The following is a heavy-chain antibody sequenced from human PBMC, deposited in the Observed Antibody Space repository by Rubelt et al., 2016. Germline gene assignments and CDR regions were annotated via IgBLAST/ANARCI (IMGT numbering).Heavy chain of an antibody. CDR2: IYYSGST. Sequence: QVQLQESGPGLVKPSETLSLTCTVSGGSISSYYWSWIRQPPGKGLEWIGYIYYSGSTNYNPSLKSRVTISVDTSKNQFSLKLSSVTAADTAVYYCARDLWSGYSAFDIWGQGTMVTVSS. J-gene: IGHJ3*02. CDR3: ARDLWSGYSAFDI. V-gene: IGHV4-59*01. D-gene: IGHD3-3*01. CDR1: GGSISSYY.